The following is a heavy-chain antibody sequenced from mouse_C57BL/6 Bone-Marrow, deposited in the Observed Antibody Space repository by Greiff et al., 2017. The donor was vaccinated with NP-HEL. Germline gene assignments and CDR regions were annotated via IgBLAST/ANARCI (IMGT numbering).Heavy chain of an antibody. CDR2: ISDGGSYT. CDR3: ARPRSYYAMDY. CDR1: GFTFSSYA. J-gene: IGHJ4*01. V-gene: IGHV5-4*01. Sequence: EVQRVESGGGLVKPGGSLKLSCAASGFTFSSYAMSWVRQTPEKRLEWVATISDGGSYTYYPDNVKGRFTISRDNAKNNLYLQMSHLKSEDTAMYYCARPRSYYAMDYWGQGTSVTVSS.